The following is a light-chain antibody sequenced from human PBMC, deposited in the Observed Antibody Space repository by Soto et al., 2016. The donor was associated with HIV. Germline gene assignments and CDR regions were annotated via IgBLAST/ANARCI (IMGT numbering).Light chain of an antibody. V-gene: IGLV3-19*01. CDR2: GKN. CDR1: SLRSYS. Sequence: SSDLTQDPTVSVALGQTVRITCQGDSLRSYSASWYQQKPGQAPVLVMYGKNNRPSGIPDRFSGSSSENTVSLTITGTQAEDAADYYCLSWDNGDVFGTGTKVTVL. J-gene: IGLJ1*01. CDR3: LSWDNGDV.